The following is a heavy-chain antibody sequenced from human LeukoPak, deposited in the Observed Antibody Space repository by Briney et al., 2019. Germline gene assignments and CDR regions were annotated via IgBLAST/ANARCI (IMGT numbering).Heavy chain of an antibody. J-gene: IGHJ5*02. CDR2: ISYSGST. D-gene: IGHD3/OR15-3a*01. CDR3: ARHADWLDNWSTP. Sequence: PSETLSLTRTVSGGSISSYYWSWIRQPPGKGLEWIGYISYSGSTNYSPSLKSRLTISVDTSKNQISLKLSSVTAPDTAVYYCARHADWLDNWSTPGARGPWSPSPQ. V-gene: IGHV4-59*08. CDR1: GGSISSYY.